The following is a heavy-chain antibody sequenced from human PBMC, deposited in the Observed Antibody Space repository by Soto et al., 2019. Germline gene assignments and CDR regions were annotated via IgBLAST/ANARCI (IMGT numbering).Heavy chain of an antibody. CDR3: AXDLLXPGRAYGMDV. CDR2: ISYDGSNK. V-gene: IGHV3-30*18. Sequence: QVQLVESGGGVVQPGRSLRLSCAASGFTFSSYGMHWVRQAPGKGLEWVAVISYDGSNKYYADSVKGRFTISRDNSKNTLYLQMNSLRAEDTAVYYCAXDLLXPGRAYGMDVWGQGTTVTVSS. CDR1: GFTFSSYG. J-gene: IGHJ6*02.